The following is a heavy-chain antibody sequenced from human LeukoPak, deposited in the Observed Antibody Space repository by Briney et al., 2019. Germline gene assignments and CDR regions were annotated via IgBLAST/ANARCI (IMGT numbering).Heavy chain of an antibody. J-gene: IGHJ5*02. CDR1: GSTFTSSA. D-gene: IGHD4-17*01. CDR2: IVVGSGNT. CDR3: AATPLDYGFDP. V-gene: IGHV1-58*02. Sequence: ASVKVSFKASGSTFTSSAMQGVRQPRGQRLEWIGWIVVGSGNTNYAKKFQERVTITRDMSTSTAYMELSSLRSEDTAVYYCAATPLDYGFDPWGQGTLVTVSS.